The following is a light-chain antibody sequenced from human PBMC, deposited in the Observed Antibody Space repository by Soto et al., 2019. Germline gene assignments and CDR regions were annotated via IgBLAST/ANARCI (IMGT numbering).Light chain of an antibody. V-gene: IGLV2-14*01. Sequence: QSVLTQPASVSGSPGQSITISCTGTSSDVGDYNFVSWYQQHPGKAPKLMIYEVSNRPSGISNRFSGSKSGNTASLTISGLHAEDEADYYCSSYTSSNTLVFGGGTKLTVL. CDR3: SSYTSSNTLV. CDR2: EVS. CDR1: SSDVGDYNF. J-gene: IGLJ3*02.